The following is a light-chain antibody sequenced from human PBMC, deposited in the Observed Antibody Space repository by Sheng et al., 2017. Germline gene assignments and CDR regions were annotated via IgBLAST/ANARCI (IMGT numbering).Light chain of an antibody. CDR3: GTWDTNLRTDV. CDR2: END. J-gene: IGLJ1*01. V-gene: IGLV1-51*01. Sequence: QSVLTQPPSMSAAPGRKVTISCSGGSSNIENNYVSWYQHLPGTAPKLLIYENDRRLSGIPDRFSGSKSGTSATLDITGLQTGDAADYYCGTWDTNLRTDVFGTGTKVTVL. CDR1: SSNIENNY.